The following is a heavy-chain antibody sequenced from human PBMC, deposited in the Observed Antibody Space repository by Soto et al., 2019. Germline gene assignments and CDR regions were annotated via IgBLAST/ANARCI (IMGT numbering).Heavy chain of an antibody. Sequence: EVQLLESGGDLVQPGGSLRLSCAASGITLSSYAMSWVRQAPGKGPEWVAGISASGGSTSYADSVKGRFTISRDNSKNTLYLQMNSLRADDTAVYHGAKGQNSGTYRFYFDYWGQGALVTDFS. J-gene: IGHJ4*02. CDR2: ISASGGST. CDR3: AKGQNSGTYRFYFDY. CDR1: GITLSSYA. V-gene: IGHV3-23*01. D-gene: IGHD1-26*01.